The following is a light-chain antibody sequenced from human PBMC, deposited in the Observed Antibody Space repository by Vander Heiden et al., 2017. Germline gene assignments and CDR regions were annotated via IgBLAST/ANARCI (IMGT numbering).Light chain of an antibody. V-gene: IGKV3-20*01. J-gene: IGKJ1*01. CDR2: GAS. CDR1: QSVSSSY. CDR3: QQDGSSPST. Sequence: EIVLTQSPDPLSLSPGERATLSCRASQSVSSSYLAWYQQKPGQAPRLLIYGASSRATGVPDRFSGSGSGTDFTLTISRLEPEDFAVYYCQQDGSSPSTFGQGTKVEIK.